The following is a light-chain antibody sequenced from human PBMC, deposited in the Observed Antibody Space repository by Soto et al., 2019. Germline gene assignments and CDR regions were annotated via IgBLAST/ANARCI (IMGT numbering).Light chain of an antibody. J-gene: IGKJ1*01. V-gene: IGKV1-5*03. CDR1: QSISTW. Sequence: DIQMTQSPSTLSASVGDRVTITCRASQSISTWLAWYQQKPGKAPKLLIYKASTLQSGVPSRFSGSGSGTEVTLTISSLQPDDFATYYCQQYNSHSRAFGQGTKVEI. CDR2: KAS. CDR3: QQYNSHSRA.